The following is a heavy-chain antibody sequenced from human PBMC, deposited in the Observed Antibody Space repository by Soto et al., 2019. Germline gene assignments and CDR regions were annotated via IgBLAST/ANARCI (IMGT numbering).Heavy chain of an antibody. Sequence: ASVKVSCKASGYTFTSYAMHWVRQAPGQRLEWMGWINAGNGNTKYSQKFQGRVTITRDTSASTAYMELSSLRSEDTAVYYRARGGYSGYVLVPYYYYYMDVWGKGTTVTVSS. CDR2: INAGNGNT. CDR3: ARGGYSGYVLVPYYYYYMDV. J-gene: IGHJ6*03. CDR1: GYTFTSYA. D-gene: IGHD5-12*01. V-gene: IGHV1-3*01.